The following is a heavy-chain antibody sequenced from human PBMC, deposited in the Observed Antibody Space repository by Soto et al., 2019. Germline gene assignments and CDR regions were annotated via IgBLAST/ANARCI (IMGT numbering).Heavy chain of an antibody. CDR2: IYYSGST. Sequence: SETLSLTCTVSGGSISSGGYYWSWIRQPPGKGLEWIGYIYYSGSTYYNPSLKSRVTISVDTSKNQFSLKLSSVTAADTAVYYCAGVGKDYYDSSGYPPFDYWGQGTLVTVSS. CDR1: GGSISSGGYY. D-gene: IGHD3-22*01. J-gene: IGHJ4*02. V-gene: IGHV4-31*03. CDR3: AGVGKDYYDSSGYPPFDY.